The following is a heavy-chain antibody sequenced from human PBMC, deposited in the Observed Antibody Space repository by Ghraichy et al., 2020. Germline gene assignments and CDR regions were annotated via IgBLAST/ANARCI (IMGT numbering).Heavy chain of an antibody. CDR2: INHGGHT. CDR1: GTSFSAYY. Sequence: ESLNISCAVNGTSFSAYYWTWIRQPPGKGLEWIGEINHGGHTNYNPSLKSLVTISVEKSKNQFSLKLSSVTAADTAVYYCARVIVGPTNYFDHWGQGALVTVSS. V-gene: IGHV4-34*01. D-gene: IGHD1-26*01. J-gene: IGHJ4*02. CDR3: ARVIVGPTNYFDH.